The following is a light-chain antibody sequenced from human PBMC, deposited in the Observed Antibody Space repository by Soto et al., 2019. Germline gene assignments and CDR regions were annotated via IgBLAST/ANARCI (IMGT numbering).Light chain of an antibody. CDR2: DVS. CDR3: SSYTTSNTRQIV. V-gene: IGLV2-14*03. Sequence: QSVLTQPASVSGSPGQSITISCTGTSSNVGGYNYVSWYQHHPGKAPNLLICDVSNRPSGVSNRFSGSKSDNTASLTISGLQHEDEADYYYSSYTTSNTRQIVFGTGTKVTVL. CDR1: SSNVGGYNY. J-gene: IGLJ1*01.